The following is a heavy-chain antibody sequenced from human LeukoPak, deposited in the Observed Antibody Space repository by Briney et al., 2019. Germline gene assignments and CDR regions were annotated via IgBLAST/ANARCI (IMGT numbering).Heavy chain of an antibody. V-gene: IGHV1-46*01. CDR3: ARGDSSGYRAGYYFDY. D-gene: IGHD3-22*01. CDR2: INPSGGST. CDR1: GYTFTSYY. Sequence: ASVKVSYKASGYTFTSYYMHWVRQAPGQGLEWMGIINPSGGSTSYAQKFQGRVTMTRDTSTSTVYMELSSLRSEDTAVHYCARGDSSGYRAGYYFDYWGQGTLVTVSS. J-gene: IGHJ4*02.